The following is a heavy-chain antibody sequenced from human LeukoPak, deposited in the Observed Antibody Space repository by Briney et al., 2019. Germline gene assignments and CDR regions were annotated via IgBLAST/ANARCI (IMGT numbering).Heavy chain of an antibody. CDR1: GGSISSSSYY. Sequence: PSETLSLTCTVSGGSISSSSYYWGWIRQPPGKGLEWIGSIYYSGSTYYNPSLKSRVTISVDTSKNQFSLKLSSVTAADTAVYYCARDVLKNYYGSGSPRSWGQGTLVTVSS. J-gene: IGHJ4*02. D-gene: IGHD3-10*01. CDR3: ARDVLKNYYGSGSPRS. V-gene: IGHV4-39*07. CDR2: IYYSGST.